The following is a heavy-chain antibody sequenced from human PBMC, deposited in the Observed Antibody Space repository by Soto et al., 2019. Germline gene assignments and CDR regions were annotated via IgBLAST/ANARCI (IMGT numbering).Heavy chain of an antibody. CDR2: IIPIFGTA. J-gene: IGHJ3*02. CDR1: GGTFSSYA. CDR3: ARQRDRSSSWLDDAFDI. Sequence: QVQLVQSGAEVKKPGSSVKVSCKASGGTFSSYAISWVRQAPGQGLEWMGGIIPIFGTANYAQKFQGRVTITADESTSTAYMELSSLRSEDTAVYYCARQRDRSSSWLDDAFDIWGQGTMVTVSS. V-gene: IGHV1-69*01. D-gene: IGHD6-13*01.